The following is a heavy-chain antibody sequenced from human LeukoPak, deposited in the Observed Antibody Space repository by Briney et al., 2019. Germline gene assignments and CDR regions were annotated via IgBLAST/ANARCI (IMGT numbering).Heavy chain of an antibody. Sequence: GGSLRLSCAASGFTFSTYWMSWVRQAPGKGLEWVANIKQDGSEKYYVDSVKGRFTISRDNSKNTLYLQMNSLRAEDTAVYYCARDPLRERQTGYFDYWGQGTLVTVFS. D-gene: IGHD4-17*01. CDR1: GFTFSTYW. CDR3: ARDPLRERQTGYFDY. CDR2: IKQDGSEK. J-gene: IGHJ4*02. V-gene: IGHV3-7*01.